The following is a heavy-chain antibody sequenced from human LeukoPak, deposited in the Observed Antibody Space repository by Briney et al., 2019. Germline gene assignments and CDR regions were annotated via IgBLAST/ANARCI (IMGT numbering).Heavy chain of an antibody. CDR1: GFTFSLSW. CDR3: ARIPRHVQGTDCSFDY. Sequence: QTGGSLRLSCAASGFTFSLSWMSWVRQAPGKGLEWVANINPEGSQKYYVDSVKGRFTISRDNAKNSLYLHMSSPRVEDTAVYYCARIPRHVQGTDCSFDYWGQGALVTVSS. D-gene: IGHD2-21*02. J-gene: IGHJ4*02. CDR2: INPEGSQK. V-gene: IGHV3-7*01.